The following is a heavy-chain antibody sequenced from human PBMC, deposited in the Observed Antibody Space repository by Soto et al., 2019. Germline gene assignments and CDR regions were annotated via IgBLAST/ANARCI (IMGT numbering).Heavy chain of an antibody. CDR3: ASGGIDYSKDWFDP. CDR1: GYTFTSYA. CDR2: SNAGNGNT. Sequence: ASVKVSCKASGYTFTSYAMHWVRQAPGQRLEWMGWSNAGNGNTKYSQKFQGRVTITRDTSASTAYMELSSLRSEDTAVYYCASGGIDYSKDWFDPWGQGTLVTVSS. J-gene: IGHJ5*02. V-gene: IGHV1-3*01. D-gene: IGHD4-4*01.